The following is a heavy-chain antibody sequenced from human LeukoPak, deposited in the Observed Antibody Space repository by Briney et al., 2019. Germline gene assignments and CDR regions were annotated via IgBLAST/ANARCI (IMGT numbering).Heavy chain of an antibody. J-gene: IGHJ4*02. D-gene: IGHD5-12*01. CDR3: AKEYSDYDYTNLDY. Sequence: GGSLRPSCAASGFTFSDYAVSWVRQAPGKGLECVSVVSGSGVTTYYADSVRGRFTISRDNSKNTLYLQMNSLRAEDTAIYYCAKEYSDYDYTNLDYWGQGTLVTVSS. CDR1: GFTFSDYA. CDR2: VSGSGVTT. V-gene: IGHV3-23*01.